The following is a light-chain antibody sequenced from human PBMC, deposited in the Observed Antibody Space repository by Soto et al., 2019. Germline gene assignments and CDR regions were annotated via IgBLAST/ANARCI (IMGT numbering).Light chain of an antibody. V-gene: IGKV4-1*01. CDR1: QSVLHSHNNKNY. CDR3: QLFYDVPCT. J-gene: IGKJ2*02. CDR2: WSS. Sequence: DIVMTQSPDSLAVSLGERANINCNSSQSVLHSHNNKNYLAWFQQKPGQPPKLLIYWSSTRESGVPNRFSGSGSGTDFNLTLSSLDAEDVAVYFCQLFYDVPCTCGQGTKLEIK.